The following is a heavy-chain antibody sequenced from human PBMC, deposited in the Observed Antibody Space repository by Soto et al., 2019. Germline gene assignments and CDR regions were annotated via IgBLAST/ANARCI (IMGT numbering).Heavy chain of an antibody. D-gene: IGHD2-8*01. CDR1: GFTFSSYG. J-gene: IGHJ4*02. CDR3: AKVRAVYGRDPVDY. Sequence: EAQLLESGGGLVQPGESLRLSCAASGFTFSSYGMGWVRQAPGKGLEWVSTVSGDGGKTYYADSVKGRFAISRDNSKNTLFLQMYVLRGEDKALYFCAKVRAVYGRDPVDYWGQGTLVTVSS. V-gene: IGHV3-23*01. CDR2: VSGDGGKT.